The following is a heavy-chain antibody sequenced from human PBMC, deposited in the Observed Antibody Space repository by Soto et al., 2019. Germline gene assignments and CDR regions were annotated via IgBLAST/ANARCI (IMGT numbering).Heavy chain of an antibody. V-gene: IGHV3-11*01. Sequence: SGGSLRLSCAASGFTFSDYYMSWIRQAPGKGLEWVSYISSSGSTIYYAGSVKGRFTISRDNAKNSLYLQMNSLRAEDTAVYYCARASQARIAARYWFDPWGQGTLVTVSS. CDR1: GFTFSDYY. J-gene: IGHJ5*02. D-gene: IGHD6-6*01. CDR3: ARASQARIAARYWFDP. CDR2: ISSSGSTI.